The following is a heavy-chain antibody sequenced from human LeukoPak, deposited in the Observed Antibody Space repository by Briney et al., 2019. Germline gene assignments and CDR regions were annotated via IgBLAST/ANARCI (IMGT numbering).Heavy chain of an antibody. CDR3: ARVSGPGMNEYYHL. J-gene: IGHJ1*01. CDR1: GITFSGAW. Sequence: GGSLRFSCAASGITFSGAWMHWVRQAPGKGLVWVSRINDDGSFRRYANSVKGRFTISRDNAKNTLFLQMDSLRSEDTAVHYCARVSGPGMNEYYHLWGQGTLVTVSS. CDR2: INDDGSFR. V-gene: IGHV3-74*01. D-gene: IGHD3-10*01.